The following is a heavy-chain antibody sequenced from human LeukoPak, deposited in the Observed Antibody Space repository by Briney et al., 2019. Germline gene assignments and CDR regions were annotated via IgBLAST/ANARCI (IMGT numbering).Heavy chain of an antibody. CDR2: IYSGGST. Sequence: PGGSLRLSCAASGFTVSTNYMSWVRQAPGKGLEWVSVIYSGGSTDYADSVKGSFTNSRDNSKNTLYLQMNSLRAEDTAVYYCASRQRISGYSFDCWGQGTLVTVSS. V-gene: IGHV3-66*01. CDR3: ASRQRISGYSFDC. J-gene: IGHJ4*02. D-gene: IGHD3-22*01. CDR1: GFTVSTNY.